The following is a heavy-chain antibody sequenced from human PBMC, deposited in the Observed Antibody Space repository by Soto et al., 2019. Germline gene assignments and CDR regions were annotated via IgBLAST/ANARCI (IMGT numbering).Heavy chain of an antibody. V-gene: IGHV1-8*01. CDR2: MNPNSGNT. CDR3: ARRRSSGWLINKNFDY. J-gene: IGHJ4*02. CDR1: GYTLTSYD. D-gene: IGHD6-19*01. Sequence: VASVKVSCKASGYTLTSYDINWVRQATGQGLEWMGWMNPNSGNTGYAQKFQGRVTMTRNTSISTAYMDLSSLRSEDTAVYYCARRRSSGWLINKNFDYWGQGTLVTVSS.